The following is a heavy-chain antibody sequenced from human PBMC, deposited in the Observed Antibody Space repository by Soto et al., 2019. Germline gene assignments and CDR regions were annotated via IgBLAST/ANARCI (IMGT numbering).Heavy chain of an antibody. J-gene: IGHJ6*02. Sequence: QVQLVQSGAEVKKPGSSVKVSCMPSGGTFNSYAISWVRQAPGQGLEWMGGIIPIFGAAHYAQKFQGRVTITADESTSTAYMELSSLRSEDTAVYFCASGTSGKGYYYAMDVWGQGTTVTVSS. CDR2: IIPIFGAA. CDR3: ASGTSGKGYYYAMDV. V-gene: IGHV1-69*01. CDR1: GGTFNSYA. D-gene: IGHD3-10*01.